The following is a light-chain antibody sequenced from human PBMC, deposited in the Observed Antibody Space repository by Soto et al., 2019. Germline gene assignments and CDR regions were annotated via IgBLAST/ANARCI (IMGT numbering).Light chain of an antibody. CDR2: KAS. CDR1: QSISSW. J-gene: IGKJ5*01. Sequence: DIQPNKTPSTLSGSFTDLLAVTCGASQSISSWLAWYQQKPGKAPKLLIYKASSLESGVPSRFSGSGSGTEFTLTISSLQPEDFATYYCQQLNIYPIRFGEGTRLDIK. CDR3: QQLNIYPIR. V-gene: IGKV1-5*03.